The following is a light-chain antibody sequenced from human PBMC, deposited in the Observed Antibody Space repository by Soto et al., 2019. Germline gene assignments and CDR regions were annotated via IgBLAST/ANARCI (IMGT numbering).Light chain of an antibody. Sequence: SYELTQPPSVSVSPGQTASITCSGDKLGDKYACWYQQKPGQSPVLVIYEDNKRPSGIPERFSGSNSGNTATLTISGTQAMDEADYYCQAWDSRTAFGGGTKLTVL. J-gene: IGLJ2*01. CDR3: QAWDSRTA. CDR2: EDN. V-gene: IGLV3-1*01. CDR1: KLGDKY.